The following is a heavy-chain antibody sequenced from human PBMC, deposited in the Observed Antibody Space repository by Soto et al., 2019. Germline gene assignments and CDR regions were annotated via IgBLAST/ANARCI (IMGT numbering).Heavy chain of an antibody. CDR2: ISSSSSYI. V-gene: IGHV3-21*01. D-gene: IGHD5-18*01. CDR3: ARDGFPYSSDDY. Sequence: GGSLRLSCAASGFTFSSYSMNWVRQAPGKGLEWVSSISSSSSYIYYADSVKGRFTISRDNAKNSLYLQMNSLRAEDTAVYYCARDGFPYSSDDYWGQGTLVTVSS. J-gene: IGHJ4*02. CDR1: GFTFSSYS.